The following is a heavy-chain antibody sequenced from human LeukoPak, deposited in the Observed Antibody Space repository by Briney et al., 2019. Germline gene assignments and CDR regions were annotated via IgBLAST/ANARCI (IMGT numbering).Heavy chain of an antibody. J-gene: IGHJ6*03. Sequence: APVKVSCKASGGTFSSYAISWVRQAPGQGLEWMGRIIPIFGTANYAQKFQGRVTITTDESTSTAYMELSSLRSEDTAVYYCARCLYHYDSSGYYYYYYMDVWGKGTTVTVSS. CDR3: ARCLYHYDSSGYYYYYYMDV. CDR2: IIPIFGTA. D-gene: IGHD3-22*01. V-gene: IGHV1-69*05. CDR1: GGTFSSYA.